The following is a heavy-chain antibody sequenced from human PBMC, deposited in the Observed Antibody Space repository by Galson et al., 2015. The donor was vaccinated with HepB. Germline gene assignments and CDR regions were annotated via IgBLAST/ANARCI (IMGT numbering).Heavy chain of an antibody. Sequence: SLRLSCAASGFTFDDYAMHWVRQAPGKGLEWVSSISWNSGSIDYADSVKGRFIISRDNAKNSLYLQMNSLRLEDTALYYCAKDASSGWYVFDYWGQGTLVTVSS. J-gene: IGHJ4*02. CDR3: AKDASSGWYVFDY. CDR2: ISWNSGSI. CDR1: GFTFDDYA. D-gene: IGHD6-19*01. V-gene: IGHV3-9*01.